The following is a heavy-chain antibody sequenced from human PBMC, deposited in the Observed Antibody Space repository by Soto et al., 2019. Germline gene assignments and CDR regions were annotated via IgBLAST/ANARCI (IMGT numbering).Heavy chain of an antibody. Sequence: PSETLSLTCTVSGGSISSSSYYWGWIRQPPGKGLEWIGSIYYSGSTYYNPSLKSRVTISVDTSKNQFSLKLSSVTAADTALYYCARGYCSGGSCYNFDYWGQGTLVTVSS. J-gene: IGHJ4*02. D-gene: IGHD2-15*01. CDR2: IYYSGST. CDR3: ARGYCSGGSCYNFDY. CDR1: GGSISSSSYY. V-gene: IGHV4-39*01.